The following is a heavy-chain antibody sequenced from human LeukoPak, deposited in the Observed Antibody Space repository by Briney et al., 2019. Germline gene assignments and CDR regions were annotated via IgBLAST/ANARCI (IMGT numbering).Heavy chain of an antibody. D-gene: IGHD3-3*01. CDR1: GGSISSYY. V-gene: IGHV4-59*08. J-gene: IGHJ4*02. CDR2: IYYSGST. Sequence: KSSETLSLTCTVSGGSISSYYWSWIRQPPGKGLEWMGYIYYSGSTNYNPSLKSRVTISVDTSKNHSSLKLSSVTAADTAVYYCARHVRVLKTYYDFWSGYPEGYFDYWGQGTLVTVSS. CDR3: ARHVRVLKTYYDFWSGYPEGYFDY.